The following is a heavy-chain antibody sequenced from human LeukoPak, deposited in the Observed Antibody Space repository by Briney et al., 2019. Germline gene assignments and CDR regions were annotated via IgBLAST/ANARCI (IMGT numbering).Heavy chain of an antibody. CDR1: GFTFSSYA. CDR2: ISTSSLNTI. Sequence: PGGSLRLSCAASGFTFSSYAMSWVRQAPGKGLEWISYISTSSLNTIHYADSVKGRFTISRDNAKNSLFLQMNSLRAVDTAVYYCARSLSTDFDYWGQGILVTVSS. CDR3: ARSLSTDFDY. D-gene: IGHD5/OR15-5a*01. J-gene: IGHJ4*02. V-gene: IGHV3-48*04.